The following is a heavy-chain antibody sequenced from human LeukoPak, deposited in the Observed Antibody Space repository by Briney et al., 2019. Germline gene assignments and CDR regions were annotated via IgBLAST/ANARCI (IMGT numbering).Heavy chain of an antibody. D-gene: IGHD6-13*01. CDR1: GYSISSGYY. CDR2: IYTSGST. Sequence: PSETLSLTCTVSGYSISSGYYWGWIRQPAGKGLEWIGRIYTSGSTNYNPSLKSRVTMSVDTSKNQFSLKLSSVTAADTAVYYCAREGIAAADYWGQGTLVTVSS. CDR3: AREGIAAADY. V-gene: IGHV4-4*07. J-gene: IGHJ4*02.